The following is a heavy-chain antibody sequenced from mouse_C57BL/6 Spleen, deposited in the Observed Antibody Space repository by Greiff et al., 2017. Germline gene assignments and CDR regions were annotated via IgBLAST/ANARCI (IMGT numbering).Heavy chain of an antibody. J-gene: IGHJ2*01. Sequence: EVKLVESGAELVKPGASVKLSCTASGFNIKDYYMHWVKQRTEQGLEWIGRIDPEDGETKYAPKFQGKATITADTSSNTAYLQLISLTSEDTAVYYCASGAYSPYFDYWGQGTTLTVSS. CDR1: GFNIKDYY. CDR2: IDPEDGET. D-gene: IGHD2-12*01. V-gene: IGHV14-2*01. CDR3: ASGAYSPYFDY.